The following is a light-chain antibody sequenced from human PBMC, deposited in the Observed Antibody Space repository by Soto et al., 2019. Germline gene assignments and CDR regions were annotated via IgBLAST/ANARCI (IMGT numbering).Light chain of an antibody. J-gene: IGKJ1*01. V-gene: IGKV3-11*01. CDR1: QSVGKY. CDR2: DAS. Sequence: ENVMTQSPATLSLSPGERATLSCRASQSVGKYLVWYQQKPGQAPRLLIYDASNRATGIPARFSGSGSGTDFTLTISSLEPEDVAVYYCQQYNNWPRTFGQGTKVDIK. CDR3: QQYNNWPRT.